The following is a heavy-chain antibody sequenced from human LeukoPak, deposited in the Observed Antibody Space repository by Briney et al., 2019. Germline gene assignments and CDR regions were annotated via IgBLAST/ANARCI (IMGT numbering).Heavy chain of an antibody. D-gene: IGHD3-10*01. Sequence: GGSLRLSCAASGLTFNSYAMSWVRQAPGKGLEWVSAISGSGGSTYYADSVKGRFTISRDNSKNTLYLQMNSLRAEDTAVYYCAKVMTRTMVRGVPPSDYWGQGTLVTVYS. CDR3: AKVMTRTMVRGVPPSDY. J-gene: IGHJ4*02. CDR2: ISGSGGST. V-gene: IGHV3-23*01. CDR1: GLTFNSYA.